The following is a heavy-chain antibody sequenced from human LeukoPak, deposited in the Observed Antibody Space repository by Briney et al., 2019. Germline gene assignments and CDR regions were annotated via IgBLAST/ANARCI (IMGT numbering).Heavy chain of an antibody. CDR2: IIPIFGTA. CDR3: ARDQTAAAGRGVFDY. Sequence: ASVKVSCKASGGTFSSYAIIWVRQAPGQGLEWMGGIIPIFGTANYAQKFQGRVTITTDESTSTAYMELSSLRSEDTAVYYCARDQTAAAGRGVFDYWGQGTLVTVSS. V-gene: IGHV1-69*05. D-gene: IGHD6-13*01. J-gene: IGHJ4*02. CDR1: GGTFSSYA.